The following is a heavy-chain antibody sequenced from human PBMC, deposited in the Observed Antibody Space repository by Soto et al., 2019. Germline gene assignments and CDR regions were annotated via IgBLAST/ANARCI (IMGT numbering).Heavy chain of an antibody. J-gene: IGHJ4*02. Sequence: ASVKVSCKASGYTFTGYYMHWVRQAPGQGLEWMGWINPNSGGTNYAQKFQGRVTMTRDTSISTAYMELSRLRSDDTAVYYCAIPYGHDSSGYYYDYWGQGTLVTVSS. CDR1: GYTFTGYY. CDR3: AIPYGHDSSGYYYDY. CDR2: INPNSGGT. D-gene: IGHD3-22*01. V-gene: IGHV1-2*02.